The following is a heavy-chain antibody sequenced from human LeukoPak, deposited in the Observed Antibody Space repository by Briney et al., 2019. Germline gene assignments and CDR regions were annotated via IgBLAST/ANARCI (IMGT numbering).Heavy chain of an antibody. CDR2: ISGSGGST. CDR3: AKDLYLFGVVSPFDY. CDR1: GFTFSCYA. J-gene: IGHJ4*02. D-gene: IGHD3-3*01. Sequence: GGSLRLSCAASGFTFSCYAMSWVRQAPGKGLEWVSAISGSGGSTYCADSVKGRFTISRDNSKNTLYLQMNSLRAEDTAVYYCAKDLYLFGVVSPFDYWGQGTLVTVSS. V-gene: IGHV3-23*01.